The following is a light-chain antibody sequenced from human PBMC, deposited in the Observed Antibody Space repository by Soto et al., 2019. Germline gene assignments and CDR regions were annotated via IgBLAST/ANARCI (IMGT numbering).Light chain of an antibody. CDR1: SSNIGAGYD. CDR3: QSYDSSLSWV. V-gene: IGLV1-40*01. J-gene: IGLJ3*02. Sequence: QSVLTQPPSVSGAPGQRVTISCTGSSSNIGAGYDVHWYQQLPGTAPKLLICGNSNRPSGVPDRLSGSKSGTSASLAITGLQAEDEADYYCQSYDSSLSWVFGGGTKLTVL. CDR2: GNS.